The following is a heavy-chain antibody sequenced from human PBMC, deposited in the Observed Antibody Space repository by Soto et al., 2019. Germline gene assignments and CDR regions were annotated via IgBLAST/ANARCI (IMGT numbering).Heavy chain of an antibody. CDR3: AGGGYDSGWFDP. V-gene: IGHV1-69*01. Sequence: QVQLVQSGAEVKKPGSSVKVSCKASGGTFSSYAISWVRQAPGQGLEWMGGIIPIFCTANYEQKFQGRVTITADESTSTAYRELSSLRSEDTAGYYCAGGGYDSGWFDPWGQGTLVTVSS. J-gene: IGHJ5*02. CDR1: GGTFSSYA. CDR2: IIPIFCTA. D-gene: IGHD5-12*01.